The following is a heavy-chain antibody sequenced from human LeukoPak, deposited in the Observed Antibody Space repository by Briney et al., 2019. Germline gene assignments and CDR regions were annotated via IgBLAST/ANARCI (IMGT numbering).Heavy chain of an antibody. CDR3: AREGGDYYDSSGYYDY. CDR1: GYTFNNHY. V-gene: IGHV1-69*13. CDR2: IIPIFGTA. Sequence: GASVKVSCKASGYTFNNHYMYWVRQAPGQGLEWMGGIIPIFGTANYAQKFQGRVTITADESTSTAYMELSSLRSEDTAVYYCAREGGDYYDSSGYYDYWGQGTLVTVSS. J-gene: IGHJ4*02. D-gene: IGHD3-22*01.